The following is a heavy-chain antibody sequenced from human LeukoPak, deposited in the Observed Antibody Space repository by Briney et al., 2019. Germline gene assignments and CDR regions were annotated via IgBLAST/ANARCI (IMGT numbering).Heavy chain of an antibody. CDR1: GGTFSSYA. CDR2: IIPIFGTA. V-gene: IGHV1-69*13. D-gene: IGHD6-6*01. J-gene: IGHJ6*02. CDR3: ARGQLVLDYYYGMDV. Sequence: ASVKVSCKASGGTFSSYAVSWVRQAPGQGLEGMGGIIPIFGTANYAQKFQGRVTITADESTSTAYMELSSLRSEDTAVYYCARGQLVLDYYYGMDVWGQGTTVTVSS.